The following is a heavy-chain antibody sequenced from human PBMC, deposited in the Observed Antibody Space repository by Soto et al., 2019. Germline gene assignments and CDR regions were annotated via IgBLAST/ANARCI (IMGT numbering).Heavy chain of an antibody. CDR3: ARGNVYSSSWYRDGGDAFDI. J-gene: IGHJ3*02. Sequence: SETLSLTCTVSGVSISSYYWSWIRQPAGKGLEWIGRIYTSGSTNYNPSLKSRVTMSVDTSKNQFSLKLSSVTAADTAVYYCARGNVYSSSWYRDGGDAFDIWGQGRMVTVS. CDR1: GVSISSYY. D-gene: IGHD6-13*01. V-gene: IGHV4-4*07. CDR2: IYTSGST.